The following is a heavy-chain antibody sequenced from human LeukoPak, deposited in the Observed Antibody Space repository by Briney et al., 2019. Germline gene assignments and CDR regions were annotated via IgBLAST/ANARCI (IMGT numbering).Heavy chain of an antibody. Sequence: ASVKVSCKASGYTFTSYGISWVRQAPGQGLEWMGWINPNSGGTNYAQKFQGRVTMTRDTSISTAYMELSRLRSDDTAVYYCARDRVGATTNFDYWGQGTLVTVSS. J-gene: IGHJ4*02. CDR2: INPNSGGT. D-gene: IGHD1-26*01. CDR1: GYTFTSYG. CDR3: ARDRVGATTNFDY. V-gene: IGHV1-2*02.